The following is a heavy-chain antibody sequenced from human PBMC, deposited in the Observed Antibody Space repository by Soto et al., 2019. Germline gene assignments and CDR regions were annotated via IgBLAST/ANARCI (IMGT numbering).Heavy chain of an antibody. CDR3: ARHRAAAGPYNWFDP. J-gene: IGHJ5*02. CDR1: GYSFTSYW. Sequence: DSLTISCKGSGYSFTSYWISLVRQMPGKGLEWMGRIDPSDSYTNYSPSFQGHVTISADKSISTAYLQWSSLKASDTAMYYCARHRAAAGPYNWFDPWGQGTLVTVSS. D-gene: IGHD6-13*01. CDR2: IDPSDSYT. V-gene: IGHV5-10-1*01.